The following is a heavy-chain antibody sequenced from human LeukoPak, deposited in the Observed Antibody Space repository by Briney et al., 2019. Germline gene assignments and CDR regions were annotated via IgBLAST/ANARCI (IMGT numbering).Heavy chain of an antibody. J-gene: IGHJ6*02. CDR1: GDSVSSDSAA. CDR2: TYFRSKWYY. Sequence: SQTLSLTCAISGDSVSSDSAAWNWIRQSPSRGLEWLARTYFRSKWYYDYALAVKGRITINPDTSKNQFSLQLNSVTPEDTAVYFCARGFEYYYYYGMDVWGQGTTVTVSS. CDR3: ARGFEYYYYYGMDV. V-gene: IGHV6-1*01.